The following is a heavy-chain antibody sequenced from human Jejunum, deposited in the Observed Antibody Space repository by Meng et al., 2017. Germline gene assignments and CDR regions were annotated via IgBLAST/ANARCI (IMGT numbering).Heavy chain of an antibody. CDR1: GDSVSNNTAA. CDR3: ARENRRIAGPRNSFDY. CDR2: TFYRSKWYD. J-gene: IGHJ4*02. V-gene: IGHV6-1*01. D-gene: IGHD1-14*01. Sequence: SQTLSLTCAISGDSVSNNTAAWHWIRQSPSRGLEWLGRTFYRSKWYDDYTPSMKSRITISPDTSKNQFSLQLSSVTPDDAAMYYCARENRRIAGPRNSFDYWAQGPLAT.